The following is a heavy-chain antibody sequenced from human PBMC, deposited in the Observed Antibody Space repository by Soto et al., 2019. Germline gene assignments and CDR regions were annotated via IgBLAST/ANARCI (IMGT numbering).Heavy chain of an antibody. D-gene: IGHD6-19*01. V-gene: IGHV3-23*01. Sequence: GGSLRLSCAASGFTFSSYAMSWVRQAPGKGLEWVSAISGSGGSTYYADSVKGRFTISRDNSKNTLYLQMNSLRAEDTAVYYCAKYSLAYSSGWYTNYWGQGTLVTVSS. CDR2: ISGSGGST. CDR3: AKYSLAYSSGWYTNY. CDR1: GFTFSSYA. J-gene: IGHJ4*02.